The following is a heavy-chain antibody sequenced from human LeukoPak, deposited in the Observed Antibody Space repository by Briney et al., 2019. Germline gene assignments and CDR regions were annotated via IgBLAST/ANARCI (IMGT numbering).Heavy chain of an antibody. CDR1: GYTLTELS. J-gene: IGHJ4*02. CDR2: FDPEDGET. V-gene: IGHV1-24*01. CDR3: ARDVEMATIIAGY. D-gene: IGHD5-24*01. Sequence: ASVKVSCKVSGYTLTELSMHWVRQAPGKGLEWMGGFDPEDGETIYAQKFQGRVTMTTDTSTSTAYMELRSLRSDDTAVYYCARDVEMATIIAGYWGQGTLVTVSS.